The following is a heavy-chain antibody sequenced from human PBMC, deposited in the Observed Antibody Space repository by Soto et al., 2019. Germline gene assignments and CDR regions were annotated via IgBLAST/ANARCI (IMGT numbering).Heavy chain of an antibody. Sequence: PSETLSLTCTVSGGSVSSGSYYWSWIRQPPGKELEWIGYIYYRGSTNYNPSLKSRVTISVDTSKNQFSLKLSSVTAADTAVYYCASLYYFDKGGWAFDIWGQGKRVTVPS. CDR3: ASLYYFDKGGWAFDI. V-gene: IGHV4-61*01. CDR1: GGSVSSGSYY. D-gene: IGHD3-22*01. CDR2: IYYRGST. J-gene: IGHJ3*02.